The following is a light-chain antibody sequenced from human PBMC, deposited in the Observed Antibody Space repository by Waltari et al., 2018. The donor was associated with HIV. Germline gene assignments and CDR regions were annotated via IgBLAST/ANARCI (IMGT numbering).Light chain of an antibody. CDR1: SSDLGGYNY. CDR2: EVS. Sequence: QSALTQPPSASGSPAQSVTISCTGTSSDLGGYNYVSWYQQHPGKAPKLMIYEVSKRPSGVPDRFSGSKSGNTASLTVSGLQAEDEADYYCSYAGSNKDVFGTGTKVTVL. CDR3: CSYAGSNKDV. V-gene: IGLV2-8*01. J-gene: IGLJ1*01.